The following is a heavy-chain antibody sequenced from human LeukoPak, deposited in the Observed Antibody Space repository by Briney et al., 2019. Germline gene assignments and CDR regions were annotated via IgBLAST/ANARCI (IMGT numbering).Heavy chain of an antibody. CDR1: GYTFTSYY. J-gene: IGHJ4*02. Sequence: SVKVSCKASGYTFTSYYMHWVRQAPGQGLEWMGRIIPILGIANYAQKFQGRVTITADKSTSTAYMELSSLRSEDTAVYYCARDHPSSPFDYWGQGTLVTVSP. CDR2: IIPILGIA. CDR3: ARDHPSSPFDY. V-gene: IGHV1-69*04.